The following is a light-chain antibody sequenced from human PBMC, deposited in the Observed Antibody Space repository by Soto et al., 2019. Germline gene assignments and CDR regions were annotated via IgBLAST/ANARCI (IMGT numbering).Light chain of an antibody. V-gene: IGKV1-5*03. J-gene: IGKJ4*01. CDR3: QQYHSYPLP. Sequence: DIQMTQSPSTLSAFVGDRVTITCRASQSISSWLAWYQQKPGKAPKLLMYKASSLESGVPSRFSGSGSGTEFTLTISSLQPDDFATYYCQQYHSYPLPFGGGTKVEIK. CDR2: KAS. CDR1: QSISSW.